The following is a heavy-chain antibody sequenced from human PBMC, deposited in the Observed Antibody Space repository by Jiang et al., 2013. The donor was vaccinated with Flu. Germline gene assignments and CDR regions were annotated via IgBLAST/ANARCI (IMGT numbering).Heavy chain of an antibody. V-gene: IGHV3-23*01. CDR3: VKEGTYSPQYFDS. CDR2: ISFHGGGA. Sequence: QLLESGGGLVQPGGSLRLSCAVSGFTFSSDVLSSYAMSWVRQAPGKGLEWVSGISFHGGGAYYAASVKGRFTISRDDSKNTLFLHMSSLRAEDTALYFCVKEGTYSPQYFDSWGQGALVTVSS. CDR1: GFTFSSDVLSSYA. D-gene: IGHD1-26*01. J-gene: IGHJ4*02.